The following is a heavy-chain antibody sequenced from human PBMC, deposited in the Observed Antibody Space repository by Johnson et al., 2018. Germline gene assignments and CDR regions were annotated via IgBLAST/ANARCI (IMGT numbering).Heavy chain of an antibody. Sequence: VQLVESGGGVVQPGRSLRLSCAASGFTFSSYGMRWVRQAPGKGLEWVAVIWYDGSNKYYADSVKGRFTISRDNSKNTLYLQMNSLRAEDTAVYYCARAPAPVDAFDIWGQGTMVTVSS. D-gene: IGHD1-14*01. J-gene: IGHJ3*02. V-gene: IGHV3-33*01. CDR1: GFTFSSYG. CDR3: ARAPAPVDAFDI. CDR2: IWYDGSNK.